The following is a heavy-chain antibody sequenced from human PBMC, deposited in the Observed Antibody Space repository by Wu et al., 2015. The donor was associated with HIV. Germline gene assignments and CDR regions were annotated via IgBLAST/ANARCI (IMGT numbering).Heavy chain of an antibody. CDR2: MNPNSGNT. CDR3: TRGNKYSSGWYFRGVIWFDP. D-gene: IGHD6-19*01. J-gene: IGHJ5*02. V-gene: IGHV1-8*02. Sequence: QVQLVQSGAEVKMPGASVKVSCKTSGYIFTTYNINWVRQATGQGLEWMGWMNPNSGNTGYAQKFQGRVTMTRNTSISTAYMELSSLRSEDTAVYYCTRGNKYSSGWYFRGVIWFDPWGQGTLVTVSS. CDR1: GYIFTTYN.